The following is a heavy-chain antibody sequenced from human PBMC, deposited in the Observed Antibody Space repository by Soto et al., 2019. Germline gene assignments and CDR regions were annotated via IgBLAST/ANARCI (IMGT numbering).Heavy chain of an antibody. J-gene: IGHJ6*02. CDR1: GDSISSRGYY. V-gene: IGHV4-39*01. D-gene: IGHD3-9*01. Sequence: SVTLSLTCTVSGDSISSRGYYWGWIRQPPGKGLEWIGTIYYSGSTYYNPSPKSRVTISVDTSKNQFSLRLSSVTAADTAVYYCARTIQNHQLRYFDLALGLTYGMDVWGQGTTVTVSS. CDR2: IYYSGST. CDR3: ARTIQNHQLRYFDLALGLTYGMDV.